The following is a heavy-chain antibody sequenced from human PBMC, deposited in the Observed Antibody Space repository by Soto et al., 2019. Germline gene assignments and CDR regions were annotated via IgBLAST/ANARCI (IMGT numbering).Heavy chain of an antibody. J-gene: IGHJ5*02. Sequence: ASVKVSCKASGYTFTSYDINWVRQATGQGLEWMGWMNPNSGNTGYAQKFQGRVTMTRNTSISTAYMELSSLRSEDTAVYYCARTKSLGNSYSVAARHFAGWFDPWGQGTLVTVSS. V-gene: IGHV1-8*01. CDR2: MNPNSGNT. CDR3: ARTKSLGNSYSVAARHFAGWFDP. D-gene: IGHD6-6*01. CDR1: GYTFTSYD.